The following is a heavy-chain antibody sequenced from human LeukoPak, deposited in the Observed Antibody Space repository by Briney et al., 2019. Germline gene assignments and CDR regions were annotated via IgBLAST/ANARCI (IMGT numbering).Heavy chain of an antibody. D-gene: IGHD6-19*01. CDR3: AKDPRGVTVAGPNWFDP. Sequence: GGSLRLSCAASGFTVSSNYMSWVRQAPGKGLEWVSAISGNGGSTHYADSVKDRFTMSRDNSKNTVYLQMNSLRAEDTAVYYCAKDPRGVTVAGPNWFDPWGQGTLVTVSS. CDR1: GFTVSSNY. CDR2: ISGNGGST. J-gene: IGHJ5*02. V-gene: IGHV3-23*01.